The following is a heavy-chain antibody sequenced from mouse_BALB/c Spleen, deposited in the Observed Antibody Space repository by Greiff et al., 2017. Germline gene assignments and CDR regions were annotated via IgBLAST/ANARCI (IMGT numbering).Heavy chain of an antibody. V-gene: IGHV2-9*02. CDR3: ARSTMIRGPFAY. CDR2: IWAGGST. J-gene: IGHJ3*01. D-gene: IGHD2-4*01. CDR1: GFSLTSYG. Sequence: VNLVESGPGLVAPSQSLSITCTVSGFSLTSYGVHWVRQPPGKGLEWLGVIWAGGSTNYNSALMSRLSISKDNSKSQVFLKMNSLQTDDTAMYYCARSTMIRGPFAYWGQGTLVTVSA.